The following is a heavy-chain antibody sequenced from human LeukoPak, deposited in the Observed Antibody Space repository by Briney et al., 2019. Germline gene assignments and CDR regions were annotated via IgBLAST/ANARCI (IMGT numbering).Heavy chain of an antibody. CDR2: IYCGGGD. J-gene: IGHJ5*02. CDR3: ARQPNIVVVDNWCDP. CDR1: GGSITSSGFY. V-gene: IGHV4-39*07. D-gene: IGHD2-15*01. Sequence: PSETLSLTCTVSGGSITSSGFYWGWIRQPPGKGLEWLVNIYCGGGDYYNPSLKSRVTISVDTSKNQLSLKQSSVTAAGTDVYYCARQPNIVVVDNWCDPWGQGTLVAVSS.